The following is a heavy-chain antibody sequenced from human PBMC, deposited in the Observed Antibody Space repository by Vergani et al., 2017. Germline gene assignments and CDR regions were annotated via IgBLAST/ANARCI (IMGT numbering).Heavy chain of an antibody. Sequence: QVHLQESGPGLVKPSETLYLTCSVSGDSINTADYWGWIRKPPGKGLEWIGSFYHSGSTSYNPSLQRRVTISVDTSKNQFSLNLNSMTAADTAIYYCAKNSSGGFFDNWGQGALVTVSS. V-gene: IGHV4-38-2*02. J-gene: IGHJ4*02. CDR2: FYHSGST. D-gene: IGHD6-25*01. CDR3: AKNSSGGFFDN. CDR1: GDSINTADY.